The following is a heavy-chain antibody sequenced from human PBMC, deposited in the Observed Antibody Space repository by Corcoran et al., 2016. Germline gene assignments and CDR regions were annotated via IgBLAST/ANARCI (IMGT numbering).Heavy chain of an antibody. J-gene: IGHJ4*02. V-gene: IGHV1-69*06. CDR2: IIPIFGTA. D-gene: IGHD3-3*01. Sequence: QVHLVQSGAEVKKPGSSVKVSCKASGGTFSSYAISWVRQAPGQGLEWMGGIIPIFGTANYAQKFQGRVTITADKSTSTAYMELSSLRSEDTAVYYCARVLVSWSGYPTDFDYWGQGTLVTVSS. CDR1: GGTFSSYA. CDR3: ARVLVSWSGYPTDFDY.